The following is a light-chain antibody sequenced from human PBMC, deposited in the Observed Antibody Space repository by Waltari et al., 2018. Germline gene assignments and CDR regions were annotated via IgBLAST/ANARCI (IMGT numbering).Light chain of an antibody. CDR2: QDT. CDR3: QAWVSTITSAV. J-gene: IGLJ1*01. V-gene: IGLV3-1*01. CDR1: NLGEKY. Sequence: SYELTQPPSVSVSPGQTATITCSGDNLGEKYACWYQQKPGQSPIMVMYQDTKRPSGIPERFSASNAGNTATLTISGTQPMDEAYYYCQAWVSTITSAVFGPGTKVTVL.